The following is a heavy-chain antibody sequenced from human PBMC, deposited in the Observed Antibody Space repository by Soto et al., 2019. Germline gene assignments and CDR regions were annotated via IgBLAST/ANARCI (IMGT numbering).Heavy chain of an antibody. D-gene: IGHD5-18*01. CDR2: IYYSGST. J-gene: IGHJ4*02. Sequence: QVQLQESGPGLVKPSEPLSLTGTVSGGSISSSSWSWFRNPPGKGLEWIGYIYYSGSTNYNPSLKSRVTISVDTSKNQFSLKLSSVTAADTAVYYCARRYGSCFDYWGQGTLVTVSS. CDR1: GGSISSSS. V-gene: IGHV4-59*08. CDR3: ARRYGSCFDY.